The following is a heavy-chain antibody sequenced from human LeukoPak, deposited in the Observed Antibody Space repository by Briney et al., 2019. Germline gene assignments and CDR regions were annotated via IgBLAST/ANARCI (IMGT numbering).Heavy chain of an antibody. J-gene: IGHJ4*02. V-gene: IGHV3-30*02. Sequence: GGSLRLSCAASGFTFSIYGMHWVRQAPGKGLEWVAFIQYDGSNKYYTDSVKGRFTISRDNSKNTLYLQMNSLRAEDTAVYYCAREEGYFDYWGQGTLVTVSS. CDR3: AREEGYFDY. CDR2: IQYDGSNK. CDR1: GFTFSIYG.